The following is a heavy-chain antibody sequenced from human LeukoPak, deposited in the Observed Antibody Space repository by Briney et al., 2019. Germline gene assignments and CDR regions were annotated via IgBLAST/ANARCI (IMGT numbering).Heavy chain of an antibody. Sequence: PSETLSLTCTVSGASISSDYWSWIRQPPGKGLEWIGYIYYGGIANYTPSLKSRATISLDTSKNQFSLKLNSVTAADTAVYYCARRHHNWDYWGQGTLVTVSS. CDR2: IYYGGIA. CDR3: ARRHHNWDY. V-gene: IGHV4-59*08. D-gene: IGHD5-24*01. CDR1: GASISSDY. J-gene: IGHJ4*02.